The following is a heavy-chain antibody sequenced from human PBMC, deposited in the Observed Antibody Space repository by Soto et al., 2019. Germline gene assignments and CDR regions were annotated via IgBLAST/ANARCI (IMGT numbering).Heavy chain of an antibody. CDR3: ARPDNYFFYMDV. V-gene: IGHV4-59*08. Sequence: LETLSLTCHVSGGSISRHYSSWIRQPPGKGLERIGYIYYTGSTNYNPSLKSRDSISVDTSNNQFSLRLRSVTAADTAVYYCARPDNYFFYMDVWGKGTTVTISS. J-gene: IGHJ6*03. CDR1: GGSISRHY. CDR2: IYYTGST.